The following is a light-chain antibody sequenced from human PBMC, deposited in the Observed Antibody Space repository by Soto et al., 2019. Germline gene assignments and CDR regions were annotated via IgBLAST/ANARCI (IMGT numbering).Light chain of an antibody. J-gene: IGLJ2*01. CDR3: CSSAGNNTRI. V-gene: IGLV2-23*01. CDR1: STDVGSYNL. Sequence: QSALTQPASVSGSPGQSITVSCTGTSTDVGSYNLVSWYHQYPGKAPKLVIYEGSKRPSGVSKRFAGSKSGKTASLTISGLHAEDDADYLRCSSAGNNTRIFGGGTKLTVL. CDR2: EGS.